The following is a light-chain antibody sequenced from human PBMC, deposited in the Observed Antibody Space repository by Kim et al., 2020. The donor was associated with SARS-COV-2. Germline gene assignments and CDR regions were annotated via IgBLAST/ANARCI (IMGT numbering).Light chain of an antibody. CDR3: SSYAGSDNYV. V-gene: IGLV2-8*01. Sequence: QSITISGTGTSSGVGFYTHVSWDQQYPGKAPNLMIYEVSKRPSGVPDRFSGSKAGNAASLTVSGRQAEDDADYYCSSYAGSDNYVFGTGTKVTVL. CDR1: SSGVGFYTH. J-gene: IGLJ1*01. CDR2: EVS.